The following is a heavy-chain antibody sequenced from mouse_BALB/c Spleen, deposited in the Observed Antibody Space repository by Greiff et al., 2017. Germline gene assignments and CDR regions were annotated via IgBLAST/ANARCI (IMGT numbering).Heavy chain of an antibody. CDR2: IDPENGNT. V-gene: IGHV14-1*02. D-gene: IGHD2-1*01. J-gene: IGHJ4*01. CDR3: ATYGNYYAMDD. CDR1: GFNIKDYY. Sequence: EVQLQESGAELVRPGALVKLSCKASGFNIKDYYMHWVKQRPEQGLEWIGWIDPENGNTIYDPKFQGKASITADTSSNTAYLQLSSLTSEDTAVYYGATYGNYYAMDDWGQGTSVTVSS.